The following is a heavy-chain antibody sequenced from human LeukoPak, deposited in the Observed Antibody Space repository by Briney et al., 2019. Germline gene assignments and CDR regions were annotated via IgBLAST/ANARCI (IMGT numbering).Heavy chain of an antibody. CDR1: GGSISSGSYY. Sequence: SQTLSLPCTVSGGSISSGSYYWSWIRQPAGKGLEWIARNYTSGSTNYNPSLKSRVTISVDTSKNQFSLKLRSVTAADTAVYYCAREHSSSRRGMDVWGKGTTVTVSS. CDR3: AREHSSSRRGMDV. J-gene: IGHJ6*03. D-gene: IGHD6-13*01. V-gene: IGHV4-61*02. CDR2: NYTSGST.